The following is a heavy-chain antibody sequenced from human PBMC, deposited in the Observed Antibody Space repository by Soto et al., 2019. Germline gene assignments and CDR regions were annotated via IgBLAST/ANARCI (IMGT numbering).Heavy chain of an antibody. D-gene: IGHD2-2*01. V-gene: IGHV3-11*06. CDR3: ARYCSSTSCARRGDSFSSYGFDI. CDR2: ISSSSSYT. CDR1: GFTFIDYY. J-gene: IGHJ3*02. Sequence: GGSLRLSCAASGFTFIDYYMSWIRQAPGKGLEGVSYISSSSSYTNYADSVKGRFTISRDNAKNSLYLQMNSLRAEDTAVYYCARYCSSTSCARRGDSFSSYGFDIWGQGTMVTVSS.